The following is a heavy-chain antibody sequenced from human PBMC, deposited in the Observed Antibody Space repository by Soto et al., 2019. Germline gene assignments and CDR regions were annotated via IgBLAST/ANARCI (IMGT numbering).Heavy chain of an antibody. V-gene: IGHV4-59*01. Sequence: SETLSLTCTVSGGSISSYYWSWIRQPPGKGLEWIGYIYYSGSTNYNPSLKSRVTISVDTSKNQFSLKLSSVTAAGTAVYYCARDKYYDSSGYYYFDYWGQGTLVTVSS. CDR1: GGSISSYY. D-gene: IGHD3-22*01. CDR2: IYYSGST. J-gene: IGHJ4*02. CDR3: ARDKYYDSSGYYYFDY.